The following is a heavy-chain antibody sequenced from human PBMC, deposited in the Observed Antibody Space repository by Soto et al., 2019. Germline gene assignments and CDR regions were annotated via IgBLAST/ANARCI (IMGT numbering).Heavy chain of an antibody. V-gene: IGHV3-13*04. Sequence: GGSLRLSCAASGFTFSSYDMHWVRQATGKGLEWVSAIGTAGDTYYPGSVKGRFTISRENAKNSLYLQMNSLRAGDTAVYYCARDKRYYDILTGNYYYYGMDVWGQGTTVTVSS. D-gene: IGHD3-9*01. CDR1: GFTFSSYD. CDR3: ARDKRYYDILTGNYYYYGMDV. CDR2: IGTAGDT. J-gene: IGHJ6*02.